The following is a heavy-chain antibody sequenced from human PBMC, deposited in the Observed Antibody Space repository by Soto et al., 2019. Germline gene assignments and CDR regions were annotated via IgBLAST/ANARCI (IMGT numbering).Heavy chain of an antibody. V-gene: IGHV3-23*01. CDR3: AKDQGYYDFWSGYPDYYYGMDV. J-gene: IGHJ6*02. CDR2: ISGSGGST. D-gene: IGHD3-3*01. CDR1: GFTFSSDA. Sequence: GGSLRLSCAASGFTFSSDAMSWVRQAPGKGLEWVSAISGSGGSTYYADSVKGRFTISRDNSKNTLYLQMNSLRAEDTAVYYCAKDQGYYDFWSGYPDYYYGMDVWGQGTTVTVSS.